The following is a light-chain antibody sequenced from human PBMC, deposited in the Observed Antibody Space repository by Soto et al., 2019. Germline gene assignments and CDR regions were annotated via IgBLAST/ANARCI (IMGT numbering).Light chain of an antibody. CDR3: EQRSNWPPIT. J-gene: IGKJ5*01. Sequence: EIVMTQSPATLSMSPGERATLSCRASQSVSGSLAWYQQNRGQAPRLLIYSASTRATGIPARFSGSGSGTDFTLTISSLEPEDFAVYYCEQRSNWPPITLGQGTRLEIK. CDR1: QSVSGS. V-gene: IGKV3D-15*01. CDR2: SAS.